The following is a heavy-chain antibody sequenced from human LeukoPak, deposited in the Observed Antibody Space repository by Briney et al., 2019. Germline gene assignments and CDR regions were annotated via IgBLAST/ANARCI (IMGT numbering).Heavy chain of an antibody. CDR2: IYYSGST. V-gene: IGHV4-59*08. J-gene: IGHJ3*02. CDR1: GGSISSYY. D-gene: IGHD6-13*01. CDR3: ARWGDRDSGSWYEWRNNAFDI. Sequence: SETLSLTCTVSGGSISSYYWSWIRQPPGKGLEWIGYIYYSGSTNYNPSLKSRVTISVDTSKNQFSLKLSSVTAADTAVYYCARWGDRDSGSWYEWRNNAFDIWGQGTMVTVSS.